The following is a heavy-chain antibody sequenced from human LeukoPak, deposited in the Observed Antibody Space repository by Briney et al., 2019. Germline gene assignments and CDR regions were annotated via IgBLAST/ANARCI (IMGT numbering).Heavy chain of an antibody. CDR1: GFTFSAYS. Sequence: QPGGSLRLSCAASGFTFSAYSMSWVRQAPGKGLEWVSAISGSGGSTYYADSVKGRFTISRDNSKNTLYLQMNSLRAEDTAVYYCAKHSAYYDFWSGSGLDYWGQGTLVTVSS. J-gene: IGHJ4*02. D-gene: IGHD3-3*01. V-gene: IGHV3-23*01. CDR2: ISGSGGST. CDR3: AKHSAYYDFWSGSGLDY.